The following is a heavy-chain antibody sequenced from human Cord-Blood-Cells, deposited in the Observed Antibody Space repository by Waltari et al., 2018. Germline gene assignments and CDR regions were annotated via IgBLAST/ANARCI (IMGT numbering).Heavy chain of an antibody. CDR3: ARGGIMAAAGTGYFDL. CDR1: GYTFTGYY. V-gene: IGHV1-2*04. Sequence: QVQLVQSGAEVKKPGASVKVSCKASGYTFTGYYMHWVRQAPGQGLEWMGWINPNSGGANYAQKCQGWVTMTRDTSISTAYMELSRLRSDDTAVYYCARGGIMAAAGTGYFDLWGRGTLVTVSS. D-gene: IGHD6-13*01. J-gene: IGHJ2*01. CDR2: INPNSGGA.